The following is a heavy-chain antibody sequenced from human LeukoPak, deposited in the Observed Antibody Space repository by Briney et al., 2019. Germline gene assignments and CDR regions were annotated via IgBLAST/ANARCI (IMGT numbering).Heavy chain of an antibody. CDR1: GGTFSSYA. Sequence: SVKVSCKASGGTFSSYAISWVRQAPGQGLEWMGGIIPIFGTANYAQKFQGRVTITADESTSTAYMELSSLRSEDTAVYYCATPPYDSSGLGRIWGQGTLVTVSS. CDR3: ATPPYDSSGLGRI. CDR2: IIPIFGTA. J-gene: IGHJ4*02. D-gene: IGHD3-22*01. V-gene: IGHV1-69*13.